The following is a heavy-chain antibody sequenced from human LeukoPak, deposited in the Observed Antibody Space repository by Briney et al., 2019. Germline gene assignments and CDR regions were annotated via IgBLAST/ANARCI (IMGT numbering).Heavy chain of an antibody. Sequence: PSETLSLTCAVYGGSFSGYYWSWIRQPPGKGLEWIGEINHSGSTNYNPSLKSRVTISVDTSKNQFSLKLCSVTAADTAVYYCARGGTWYYYDYYYYMDVWGKGTTVTVSS. CDR2: INHSGST. J-gene: IGHJ6*03. CDR1: GGSFSGYY. D-gene: IGHD2-15*01. V-gene: IGHV4-34*01. CDR3: ARGGTWYYYDYYYYMDV.